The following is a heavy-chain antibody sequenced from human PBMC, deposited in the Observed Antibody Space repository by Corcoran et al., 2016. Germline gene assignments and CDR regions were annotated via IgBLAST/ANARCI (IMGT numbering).Heavy chain of an antibody. V-gene: IGHV3-73*02. Sequence: EVQLVESGGGLVQPGGSLRLSCAASGFTFSGSAMHWVRQASGEGLEWVGRIRSKANSYAPVSVASVQGRFTISRDDSKNTASLKMNSLKTEDTVVYYGTSGMSVPFGVDVWGQGTMVTVAS. J-gene: IGHJ6*02. CDR1: GFTFSGSA. D-gene: IGHD1-1*01. CDR3: TSGMSVPFGVDV. CDR2: IRSKANSYAP.